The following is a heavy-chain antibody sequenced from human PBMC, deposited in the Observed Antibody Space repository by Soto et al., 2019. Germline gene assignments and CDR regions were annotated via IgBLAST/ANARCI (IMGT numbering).Heavy chain of an antibody. CDR2: ISAYNGNT. CDR3: ARYFGVTTYAFDI. V-gene: IGHV1-18*01. J-gene: IGHJ3*02. CDR1: GYTVPSYG. Sequence: DSVEVACKASGYTVPSYGISWVLQAPGQGLEWMGWISAYNGNTNYAQKLQGRVTMATDTSTSTAYMELRSLRSDDTAVYYCARYFGVTTYAFDIWGQGTMVTVSS. D-gene: IGHD3-3*01.